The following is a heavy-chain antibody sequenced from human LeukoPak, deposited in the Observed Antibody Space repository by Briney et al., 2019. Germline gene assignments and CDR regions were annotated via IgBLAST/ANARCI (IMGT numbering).Heavy chain of an antibody. V-gene: IGHV3-53*01. D-gene: IGHD2/OR15-2a*01. Sequence: GGSLRHSCAASGFTASSNYMSWVRQAPGKGLEWVSVIYSGGSTYYADSVKGRFTISRDNSVNALYLQMSSLRGEVTAVYCCARDGSFYGILYYWGRGTLVSVFS. CDR2: IYSGGST. CDR1: GFTASSNY. J-gene: IGHJ4*02. CDR3: ARDGSFYGILYY.